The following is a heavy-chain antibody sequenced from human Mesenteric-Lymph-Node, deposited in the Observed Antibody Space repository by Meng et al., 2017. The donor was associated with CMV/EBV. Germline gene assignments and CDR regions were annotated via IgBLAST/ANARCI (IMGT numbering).Heavy chain of an antibody. V-gene: IGHV1-69*10. J-gene: IGHJ6*02. Sequence: SVKVSCKASGGTFSSYAISWVRQAPGQGLEWMGGIIPILGIANYAQKFQGRVTITADKSTSTAYMELSSLRSEDTAVYYCARATIPDIVVVPAATNYYYGMDVWGQGTTVTVSS. CDR3: ARATIPDIVVVPAATNYYYGMDV. D-gene: IGHD2-2*01. CDR2: IIPILGIA. CDR1: GGTFSSYA.